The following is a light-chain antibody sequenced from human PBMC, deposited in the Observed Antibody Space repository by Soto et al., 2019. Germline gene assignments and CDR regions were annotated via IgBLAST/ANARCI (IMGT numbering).Light chain of an antibody. J-gene: IGKJ4*01. CDR2: DAS. CDR3: QQYNYWPLT. Sequence: EIVMTQSPATLSVSPGERATLSCRASQRVSSYLAWYQQKPGQAPRLLIYDASIRATSIPARFSGSGSGTEFTLTISSLQSEDFTVYYCQQYNYWPLTFVGATKVEIE. CDR1: QRVSSY. V-gene: IGKV3-15*01.